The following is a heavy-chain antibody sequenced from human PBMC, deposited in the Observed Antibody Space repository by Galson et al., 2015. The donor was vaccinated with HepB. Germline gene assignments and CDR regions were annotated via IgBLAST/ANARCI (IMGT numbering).Heavy chain of an antibody. CDR3: AKAGLNYGDYTYNWFDP. CDR2: INADNGNT. Sequence: SVKVSCKASGYTFTSYAMHWVRQAPGQRLEWMGWINADNGNTNYAQKLQGRVTMTTDTSTSTAYMELRSLRSDDTAVNYCAKAGLNYGDYTYNWFDPWGQGTLVTVSS. CDR1: GYTFTSYA. V-gene: IGHV1-3*01. J-gene: IGHJ5*02. D-gene: IGHD4-17*01.